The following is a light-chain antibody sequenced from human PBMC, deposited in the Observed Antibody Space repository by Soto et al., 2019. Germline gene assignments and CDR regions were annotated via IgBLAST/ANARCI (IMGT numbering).Light chain of an antibody. V-gene: IGKV3-20*01. CDR1: QSVSSK. J-gene: IGKJ1*01. CDR2: GSS. CDR3: HQYGSSPQT. Sequence: EIVMTQSPATLSVSPGERATLSCRASQSVSSKFAWYQQKPGQAPRLLIYGSSIRATGIPDRFSGSGSGTDFTLSISRLEPEDFALYFCHQYGSSPQTFGQGTKVDIK.